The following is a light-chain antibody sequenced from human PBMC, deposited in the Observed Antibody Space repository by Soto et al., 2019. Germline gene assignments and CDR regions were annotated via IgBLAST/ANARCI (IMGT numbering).Light chain of an antibody. CDR2: DAS. Sequence: EIVLTQSPGTLSLSPVERATLSCMASQSVSGNFLAWYQQKPGQAPRLLIYDASNRATGIPARFSGSGSGTDFTLTISSLEPEDFAVYYCQQRSNWPPITFGQGTRLEIK. CDR3: QQRSNWPPIT. V-gene: IGKV3-11*01. CDR1: QSVSGN. J-gene: IGKJ5*01.